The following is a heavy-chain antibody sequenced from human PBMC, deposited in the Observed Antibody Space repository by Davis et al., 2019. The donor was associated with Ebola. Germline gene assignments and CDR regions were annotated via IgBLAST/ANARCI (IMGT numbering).Heavy chain of an antibody. J-gene: IGHJ3*02. CDR3: ARGWAFDI. D-gene: IGHD5-24*01. CDR2: ISTSGST. CDR1: GGSISGGGYY. Sequence: PSETLSLTCTVSGGSISGGGYYWSWIRQPAGKGLEWIGRISTSGSTNYNPSLKSRVTMSLDTSKNQFSLKLSSVTAADTAVYYCARGWAFDIWGQGTMVTVSS. V-gene: IGHV4-61*02.